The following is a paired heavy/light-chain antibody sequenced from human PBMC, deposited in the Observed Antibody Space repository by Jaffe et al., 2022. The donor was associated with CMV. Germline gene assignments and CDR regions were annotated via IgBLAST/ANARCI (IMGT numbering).Heavy chain of an antibody. D-gene: IGHD6-13*01. CDR2: IYTSGNI. J-gene: IGHJ6*02. V-gene: IGHV4-4*07. CDR3: AREPPSPGILGASHRSYHYGVDL. Sequence: QVQLQESGPGLVKPSETLSLICSVSGGSISNYYWSWIRQSAGRGLEWIGRIYTSGNIDYNPSLKSRVSMSVDTSKNHVSLKLTSVTAADTAVYYCAREPPSPGILGASHRSYHYGVDLWGQGTTVTVSS. CDR1: GGSISNYY.
Light chain of an antibody. J-gene: IGKJ2*01. CDR1: QAIRND. CDR2: AAS. CDR3: LQHNSYLYT. Sequence: DIQMTQSPSSLSASVGDRVTITCRASQAIRNDLGWYQQKPGKAPKRLIYAASNLQSGVPSRFSGSGSGTEFTLTINSLQPEDFATYYCLQHNSYLYTFGQGTKLEIK. V-gene: IGKV1-17*01.